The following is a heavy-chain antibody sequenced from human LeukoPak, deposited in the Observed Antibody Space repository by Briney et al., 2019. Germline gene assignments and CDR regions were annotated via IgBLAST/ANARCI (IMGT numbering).Heavy chain of an antibody. CDR1: GFTVSSAY. J-gene: IGHJ4*02. D-gene: IGHD5-18*01. CDR2: IYGGDNR. V-gene: IGHV3-53*01. CDR3: AKDLLRPFQASMDTAMVTAFDY. Sequence: GGSLRLSCAASGFTVSSAYVSWVRQAPGKGLEWVSSIYGGDNREYSDSVKGRFTISRDDSKNTVSLQMSSLRVEDTAVYYCAKDLLRPFQASMDTAMVTAFDYWGQGTLVTVSS.